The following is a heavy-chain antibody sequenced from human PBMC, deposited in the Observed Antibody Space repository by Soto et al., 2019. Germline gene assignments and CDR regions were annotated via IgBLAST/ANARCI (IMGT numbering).Heavy chain of an antibody. J-gene: IGHJ6*02. CDR1: GFTFSTYH. CDR2: IHSGGSII. Sequence: EVQLVESGGGLVQPGGSLILSCAASGFTFSTYHMNWVRQAPGKGLEWVSYIHSGGSIIYYADSVKGRFTISRDIAKNSLYLQMNSLRAEDTAVYYCARDGSTVTTNYHYAMDVWGQGTTVTVSS. V-gene: IGHV3-48*03. D-gene: IGHD4-17*01. CDR3: ARDGSTVTTNYHYAMDV.